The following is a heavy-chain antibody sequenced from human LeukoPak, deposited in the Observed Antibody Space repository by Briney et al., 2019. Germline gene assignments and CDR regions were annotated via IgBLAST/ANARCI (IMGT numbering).Heavy chain of an antibody. CDR3: TTGGRFLEWLYRFDY. J-gene: IGHJ4*02. V-gene: IGHV3-15*01. D-gene: IGHD3-3*01. CDR1: GFTFSNAW. Sequence: GGSLRLSCAASGFTFSNAWMSWVRQAPGKGLEWVGRIKSKTDGGTTDYAAPVKGRFTISRDDSKNTLYLQMNSLKTEDTAVYYCTTGGRFLEWLYRFDYWGQGTLVTVSS. CDR2: IKSKTDGGTT.